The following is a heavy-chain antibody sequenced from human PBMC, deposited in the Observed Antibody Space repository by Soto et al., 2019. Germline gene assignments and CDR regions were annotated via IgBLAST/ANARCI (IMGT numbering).Heavy chain of an antibody. Sequence: PSETLSLTCTVSGGSISSNFWSWIRQPPGKGLEWIGYIYNSGNTNYNPSLKSRVTISIDTSKNQFFLKVTSVTAADTAVYYCARLVDYNWFDPWGQGTLVTVSS. J-gene: IGHJ5*02. D-gene: IGHD6-6*01. CDR3: ARLVDYNWFDP. V-gene: IGHV4-59*08. CDR2: IYNSGNT. CDR1: GGSISSNF.